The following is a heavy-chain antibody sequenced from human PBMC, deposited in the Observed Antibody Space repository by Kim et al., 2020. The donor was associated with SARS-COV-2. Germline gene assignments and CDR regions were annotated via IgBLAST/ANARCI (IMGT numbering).Heavy chain of an antibody. D-gene: IGHD3-22*01. CDR1: GFSVSSNY. Sequence: GGSLRLSCAASGFSVSSNYMNWVRQAPGKGLEWVSVIYSGGSTHYADSVKGRFTISRDSSRNTLYLQMNSLRAEDTAVYYCARGRYYEPVDYWGQGTLVTVSS. CDR2: IYSGGST. J-gene: IGHJ4*02. V-gene: IGHV3-53*01. CDR3: ARGRYYEPVDY.